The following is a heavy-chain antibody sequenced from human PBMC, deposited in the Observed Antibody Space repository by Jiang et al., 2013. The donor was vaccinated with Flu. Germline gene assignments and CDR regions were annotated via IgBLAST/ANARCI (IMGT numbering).Heavy chain of an antibody. V-gene: IGHV3-53*01. CDR3: ARAAPLDDYGDDDAFDI. J-gene: IGHJ3*02. D-gene: IGHD4-17*01. CDR1: GFTVSSNY. Sequence: VQLLESGGGLIQPGGSLRLSCAASGFTVSSNYMSWVRQAPGEGLEWVSVLYDGGNTYYADSVKGRFTISRDNSKNTLYLQMNSLRAEDTAVYYCARAAPLDDYGDDDAFDIWGQGTMVTVSS. CDR2: LYDGGNT.